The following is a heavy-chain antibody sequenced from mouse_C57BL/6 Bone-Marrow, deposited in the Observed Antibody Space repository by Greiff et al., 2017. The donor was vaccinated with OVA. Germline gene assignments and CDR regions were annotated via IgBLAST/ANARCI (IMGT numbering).Heavy chain of an antibody. CDR3: ARAYLLLRLAWFAY. D-gene: IGHD1-1*01. CDR1: GFTFSSYA. J-gene: IGHJ3*01. Sequence: EVHLVESGGGLVKPGGSLKLSCAASGFTFSSYAMSWVRQTPEKRLEWVATISDGGSYTYYPDNVKGRFTISRDNAKNNLYLQMSHLKSEDTAMYYCARAYLLLRLAWFAYWGQGTLVTVSA. CDR2: ISDGGSYT. V-gene: IGHV5-4*01.